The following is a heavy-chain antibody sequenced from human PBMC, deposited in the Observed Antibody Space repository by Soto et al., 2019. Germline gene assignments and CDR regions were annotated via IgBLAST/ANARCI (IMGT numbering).Heavy chain of an antibody. D-gene: IGHD1-26*01. CDR3: AREGRSYSQIDY. CDR1: GFNFSSYW. V-gene: IGHV3-7*01. Sequence: EVQLVESGGGLVQPGGSLRLSCAASGFNFSSYWMSWVRQAPGKGLEWVANIKQDGSEKYYVDSVKGRFTISRDNAKNSLYLQMNSLRAEDTAVYYCAREGRSYSQIDYWGQGTLVTVSS. J-gene: IGHJ4*02. CDR2: IKQDGSEK.